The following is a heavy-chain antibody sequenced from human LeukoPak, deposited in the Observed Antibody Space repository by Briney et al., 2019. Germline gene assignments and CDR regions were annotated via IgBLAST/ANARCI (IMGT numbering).Heavy chain of an antibody. CDR3: AKGYCASTTCYARFEN. CDR2: ISGSGANT. CDR1: GFTFSTYA. J-gene: IGHJ4*02. V-gene: IGHV3-23*01. Sequence: GGSLRLSCAASGFTFSTYAMSWVRQAPGKGLEWVSTISGSGANTYYADSVRGRFTISRDNSKNTLFLQMSSLRAEDTAVYYCAKGYCASTTCYARFENWGQGILVTVSS. D-gene: IGHD2-2*01.